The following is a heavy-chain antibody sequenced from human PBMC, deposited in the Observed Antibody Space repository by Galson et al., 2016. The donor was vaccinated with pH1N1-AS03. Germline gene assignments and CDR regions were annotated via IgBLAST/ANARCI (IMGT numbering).Heavy chain of an antibody. D-gene: IGHD6-25*01. Sequence: SLRLSCAASGFIFSSYEMNWVRQAPGKGLEWVSYISSSGNTIYYADSVKGRFTISRDNAKNSLYLQVNSLRAEDTAVYFSARAGIAASYFHYYYLDVWGKGATVTVSS. CDR1: GFIFSSYE. CDR2: ISSSGNTI. V-gene: IGHV3-48*03. J-gene: IGHJ6*03. CDR3: ARAGIAASYFHYYYLDV.